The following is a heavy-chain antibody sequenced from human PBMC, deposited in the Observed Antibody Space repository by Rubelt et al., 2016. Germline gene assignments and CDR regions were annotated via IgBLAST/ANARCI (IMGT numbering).Heavy chain of an antibody. CDR1: GFTFSSYS. V-gene: IGHV3-48*01. J-gene: IGHJ4*02. CDR2: ISSSSSTI. CDR3: SRDVAAGLDY. Sequence: ASGFTFSSYSMNWVRQAPGKGLEWVSYISSSSSTIYYADSVKGRFTISRDNAKNSLYLQMNSLRAEDTAVYYCSRDVAAGLDYWGQGTLVTVSS.